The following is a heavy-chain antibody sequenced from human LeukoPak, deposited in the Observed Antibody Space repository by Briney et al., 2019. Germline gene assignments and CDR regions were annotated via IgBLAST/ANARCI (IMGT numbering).Heavy chain of an antibody. CDR2: IIPIFGTA. D-gene: IGHD6-19*01. V-gene: IGHV1-69*13. CDR3: AREGIAVAGKGLFYYYGMDV. CDR1: GGTFSSYA. Sequence: SVKVSCKASGGTFSSYAISWVRQAPGQGLEWMGGIIPIFGTANYAQKFQGSATITADESTSTAYMELSSLRSEDTAVYYCAREGIAVAGKGLFYYYGMDVWGQGTTVTVSS. J-gene: IGHJ6*02.